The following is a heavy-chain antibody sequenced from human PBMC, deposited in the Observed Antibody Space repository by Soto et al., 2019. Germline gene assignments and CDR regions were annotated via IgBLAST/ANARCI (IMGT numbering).Heavy chain of an antibody. V-gene: IGHV3-20*01. CDR3: ARESYAYNWWSTYYFDY. D-gene: IGHD3-16*01. Sequence: EVQLVESGGGVVRPGGSLRLSCAASGFTFDDYGMNWVRQAPGKGLEWVSGINWNGGSTGYADSVKGRFTISRDNAKNSLYLQINSLRAEDTDLYHCARESYAYNWWSTYYFDYWGQGTLVTVSS. CDR1: GFTFDDYG. CDR2: INWNGGST. J-gene: IGHJ4*02.